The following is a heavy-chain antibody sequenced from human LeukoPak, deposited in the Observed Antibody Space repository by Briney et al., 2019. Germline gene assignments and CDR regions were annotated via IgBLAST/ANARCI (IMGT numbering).Heavy chain of an antibody. CDR1: GGSISSYY. Sequence: SETLSLTCTVSGGSISSYYWSWIRQPAGKGLEWIGRIYTSGSTNYNPSLKSRVTMSVDTSKNQFSLKLSSVTAADTAVYYCARDSSGWYAEDYYYGMDVWGQGTTVTVSS. V-gene: IGHV4-4*07. CDR2: IYTSGST. J-gene: IGHJ6*02. D-gene: IGHD6-19*01. CDR3: ARDSSGWYAEDYYYGMDV.